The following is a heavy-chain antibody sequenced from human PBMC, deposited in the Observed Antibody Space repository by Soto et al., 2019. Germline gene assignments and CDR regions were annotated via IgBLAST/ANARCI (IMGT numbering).Heavy chain of an antibody. D-gene: IGHD6-19*01. V-gene: IGHV3-53*02. Sequence: EVQLVETGGGLIQPGGSLRLSCAASGFTVSSNYMSWVRQAPGKGLEWVSVISSGGSTYYADSVKGRFTISRDKSKNTLYLHMNCLRAEDTAVYYCAGPSSGWSAHTGPGYFDLWGRGTLVTVSS. CDR3: AGPSSGWSAHTGPGYFDL. CDR1: GFTVSSNY. CDR2: ISSGGST. J-gene: IGHJ2*01.